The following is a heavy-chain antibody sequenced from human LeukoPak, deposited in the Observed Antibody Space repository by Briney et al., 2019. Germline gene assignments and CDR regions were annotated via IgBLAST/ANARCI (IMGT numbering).Heavy chain of an antibody. D-gene: IGHD3-22*01. CDR2: IRYDGSNK. J-gene: IGHJ4*02. V-gene: IGHV3-30*02. Sequence: GGSLRLSCAASGFTFSSYGMHWVRQAPGKGLEWVAFIRYDGSNKYYADSVKGRFTISRDNSKNTLYLQMNSLRAEDTAVYYCAKDEVVITAIDYWGQGTLVTVSS. CDR3: AKDEVVITAIDY. CDR1: GFTFSSYG.